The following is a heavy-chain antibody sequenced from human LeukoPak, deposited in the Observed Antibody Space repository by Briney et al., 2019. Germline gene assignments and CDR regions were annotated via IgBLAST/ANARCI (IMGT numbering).Heavy chain of an antibody. CDR3: ARSSAAAGPTYNWFDP. D-gene: IGHD6-13*01. Sequence: PSETLSLTCSVSGGSISSSSKYWGWIRQPPGKGLEWIGSIYYNGDTYYNPSLRSRVTISVDTSKNQFSLKLTSMTAADTSVFYCARSSAAAGPTYNWFDPWGQGTLVTVPS. V-gene: IGHV4-39*01. CDR2: IYYNGDT. J-gene: IGHJ5*02. CDR1: GGSISSSSKY.